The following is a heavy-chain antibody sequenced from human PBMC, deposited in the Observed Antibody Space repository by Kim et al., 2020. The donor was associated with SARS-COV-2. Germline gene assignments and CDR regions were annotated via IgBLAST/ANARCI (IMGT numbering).Heavy chain of an antibody. D-gene: IGHD2-21*02. CDR3: ARLGPVTANYYYGMDV. J-gene: IGHJ6*02. V-gene: IGHV3-53*01. Sequence: DSGGGRFTISRDNSRNTVYLQMNRLRAEDTAVYYCARLGPVTANYYYGMDVWGQGTTVTVSS.